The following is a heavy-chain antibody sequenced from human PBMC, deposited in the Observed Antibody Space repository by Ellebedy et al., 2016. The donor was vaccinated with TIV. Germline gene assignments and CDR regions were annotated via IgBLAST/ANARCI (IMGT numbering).Heavy chain of an antibody. J-gene: IGHJ4*02. CDR3: AKGFPGTGSYDY. Sequence: GESLKISXAASGFSFSSCAMSWVRQAPGKGLEWVSTIINSGSSTDYADSVMGRFTISRDNSKNTLYLQMNSLRAEDTAVYYCAKGFPGTGSYDYWGQGTLVTVSS. D-gene: IGHD3-10*01. CDR1: GFSFSSCA. CDR2: IINSGSST. V-gene: IGHV3-23*01.